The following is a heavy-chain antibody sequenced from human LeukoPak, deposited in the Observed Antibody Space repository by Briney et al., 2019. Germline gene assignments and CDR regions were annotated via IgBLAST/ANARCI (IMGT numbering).Heavy chain of an antibody. D-gene: IGHD3-9*01. CDR3: ARVYYDILTGYYLGY. J-gene: IGHJ4*02. CDR2: IYSGGST. CDR1: GFTVSSNY. V-gene: IGHV3-53*04. Sequence: GGSLRLSCAASGFTVSSNYMSWVRQAPGNGLEWVSVIYSGGSTYYADSVKGRFTISRHNSKNTLYLQMNSLRAEDTAVYYCARVYYDILTGYYLGYWGQGTLVTVSS.